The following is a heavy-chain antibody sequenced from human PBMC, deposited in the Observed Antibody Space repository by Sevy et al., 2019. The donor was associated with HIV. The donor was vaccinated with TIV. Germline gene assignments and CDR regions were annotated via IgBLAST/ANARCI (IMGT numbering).Heavy chain of an antibody. V-gene: IGHV1-2*06. CDR2: INPNSGGT. D-gene: IGHD3-3*01. CDR3: ARELPGAQWESGYYTEPFDY. Sequence: ASVKVSCKASGYTFTGYYMHWVRQAPGQGLEWMGRINPNSGGTNYAQKFQGRVTMTRDTSISTAYMELSRLRSDDTAVYYCARELPGAQWESGYYTEPFDYWGQGTLVTVSS. CDR1: GYTFTGYY. J-gene: IGHJ4*02.